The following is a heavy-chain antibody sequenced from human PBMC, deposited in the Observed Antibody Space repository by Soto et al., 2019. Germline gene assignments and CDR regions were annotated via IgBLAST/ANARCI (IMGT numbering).Heavy chain of an antibody. D-gene: IGHD3-10*01. CDR3: ATQNPGSYHFDY. CDR1: GGYLSSSSY. V-gene: IGHV4-4*02. CDR2: INQSEST. Sequence: QVQLQESGPGLVMPSGTLSLTCAASGGYLSSSSYWSWVRQPPGQVLEWIGEINQSESTSYNPSLKRRVIISQGKSKNPLFLKLNSVPAADTAVYYCATQNPGSYHFDYWGQGHLVTVSS. J-gene: IGHJ4*02.